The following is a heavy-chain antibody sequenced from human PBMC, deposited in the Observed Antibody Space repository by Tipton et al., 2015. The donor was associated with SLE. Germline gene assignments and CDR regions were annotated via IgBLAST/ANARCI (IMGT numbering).Heavy chain of an antibody. CDR3: ARGGYGEYYYYYYMDV. D-gene: IGHD4-17*01. V-gene: IGHV4-39*07. Sequence: TLSLTCTVSGGSISSSSYYWGWIRQPPGKGLEWIGSIYYSGSTYYNPSLKSRVTISVDTSKNQFSLKLSSVTAADTAVYYCARGGYGEYYYYYYMDVWGKGTTVTVSS. J-gene: IGHJ6*03. CDR1: GGSISSSSYY. CDR2: IYYSGST.